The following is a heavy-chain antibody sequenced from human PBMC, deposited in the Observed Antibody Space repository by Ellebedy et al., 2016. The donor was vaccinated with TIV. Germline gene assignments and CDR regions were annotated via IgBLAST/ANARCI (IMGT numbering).Heavy chain of an antibody. D-gene: IGHD5-18*01. Sequence: SETLSLXXTVSGGSISSGDYYWSWIRQPPGKGLEWIGYIYYSGSTYYNPSLKSRVTISVDTSKNQFSLKLSSVTAADTAVYYCARGEAGIQLAVDYWGQGTLVTVSS. CDR1: GGSISSGDYY. V-gene: IGHV4-30-4*01. CDR3: ARGEAGIQLAVDY. CDR2: IYYSGST. J-gene: IGHJ4*02.